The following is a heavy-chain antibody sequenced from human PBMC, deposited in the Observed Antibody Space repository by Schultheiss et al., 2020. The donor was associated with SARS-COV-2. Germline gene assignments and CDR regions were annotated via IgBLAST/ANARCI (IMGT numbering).Heavy chain of an antibody. D-gene: IGHD5-18*01. CDR2: IYSCGST. CDR1: GFTFSDYY. V-gene: IGHV3-53*01. J-gene: IGHJ5*02. CDR3: ARGYSYGSWGDNWFDP. Sequence: GGSLRLSCAASGFTFSDYYMSWIRQAPGKGLEWVSVIYSCGSTYYADSVKGRFTISRDNAKNSLYLQMNSLRAEDTAVYYCARGYSYGSWGDNWFDPWGQGTLVTVSS.